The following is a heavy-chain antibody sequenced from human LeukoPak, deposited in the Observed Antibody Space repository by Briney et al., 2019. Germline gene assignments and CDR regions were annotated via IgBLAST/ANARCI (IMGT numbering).Heavy chain of an antibody. D-gene: IGHD3-10*01. J-gene: IGHJ4*02. V-gene: IGHV1-46*01. Sequence: ASVKVSCKASGYTFTSYYMHWVRQAPGQGLEWMGIINPSGGSTSYAQKFQGRVTMTRDTSTSTVYMELSSLRSEDTAVYYCARDLKPSSVRGVPKGYFDYWGQGTLVTVSS. CDR2: INPSGGST. CDR3: ARDLKPSSVRGVPKGYFDY. CDR1: GYTFTSYY.